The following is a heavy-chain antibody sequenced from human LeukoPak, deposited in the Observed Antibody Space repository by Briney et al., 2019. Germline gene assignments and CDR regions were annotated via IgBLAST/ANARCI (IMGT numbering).Heavy chain of an antibody. CDR2: IYSGYTT. J-gene: IGHJ3*02. Sequence: GGSLRLSCAASGFTVNSNYMNRVRQAPGKGLEWVSVIYSGYTTYYTDSVEGRFTISRDTSKNTLYLQMNSLRAEDTAVYYCSRVDIVVVAKAFDIWGQGTLVTVSS. D-gene: IGHD2-21*01. CDR1: GFTVNSNY. V-gene: IGHV3-66*01. CDR3: SRVDIVVVAKAFDI.